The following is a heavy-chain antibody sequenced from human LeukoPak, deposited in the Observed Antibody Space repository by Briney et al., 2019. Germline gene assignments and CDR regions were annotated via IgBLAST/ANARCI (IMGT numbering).Heavy chain of an antibody. D-gene: IGHD2-15*01. Sequence: ASVKVSCKVSGYTLTELSMHWVRQAPGKGLEWMGGFDPEDGETIYAQKFQGRVTMTEDTSTDTAYMELSSLRSEDTAVYYCARGSDCSGGSCYPRHYYGMDVWGQGTTVTVSS. V-gene: IGHV1-24*01. J-gene: IGHJ6*02. CDR1: GYTLTELS. CDR3: ARGSDCSGGSCYPRHYYGMDV. CDR2: FDPEDGET.